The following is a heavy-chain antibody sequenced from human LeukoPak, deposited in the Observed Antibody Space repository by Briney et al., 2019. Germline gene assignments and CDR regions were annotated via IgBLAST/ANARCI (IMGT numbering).Heavy chain of an antibody. Sequence: GGSLRLSCAAPGFTFSSYAMSWVRQAPGKGLEWVSAISGSGGSTYYADSVKGRFTISRDNSKNTLYLQMNSLRAEDTAVYYCAKLHTVQLRLWFGELLSYFQHWGQGTLVTVSP. J-gene: IGHJ1*01. CDR3: AKLHTVQLRLWFGELLSYFQH. D-gene: IGHD3-10*01. V-gene: IGHV3-23*01. CDR1: GFTFSSYA. CDR2: ISGSGGST.